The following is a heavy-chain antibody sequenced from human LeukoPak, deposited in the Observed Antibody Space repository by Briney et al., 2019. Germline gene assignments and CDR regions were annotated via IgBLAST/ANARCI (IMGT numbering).Heavy chain of an antibody. CDR3: AREIAAAGIDWFDP. Sequence: ASETLSLTCTVSCGSISSGGYYWSWIRQHPGKGLEWIGYIYYSGSTYYNPSLKSRVTISVDTSKNLFPLKLSSVTAADTAVYYCAREIAAAGIDWFDPWGQGTLVTVSS. CDR1: CGSISSGGYY. D-gene: IGHD6-13*01. J-gene: IGHJ5*02. CDR2: IYYSGST. V-gene: IGHV4-31*03.